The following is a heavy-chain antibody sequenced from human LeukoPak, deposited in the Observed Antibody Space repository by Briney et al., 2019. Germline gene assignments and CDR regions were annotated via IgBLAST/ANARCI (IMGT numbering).Heavy chain of an antibody. CDR2: ISAGGST. J-gene: IGHJ4*02. CDR1: GFTFSSYA. CDR3: AREWDSGSYYLGYFDY. D-gene: IGHD1-26*01. Sequence: TGGSLRLSCAASGFTFSSYAMSWVRQAPGKGLEWVSAISAGGSTYYADSVKGRFTISRDNSKNTLYLQMNSLKCEDTAVYYCAREWDSGSYYLGYFDYWGQGTLVTVSS. V-gene: IGHV3-23*01.